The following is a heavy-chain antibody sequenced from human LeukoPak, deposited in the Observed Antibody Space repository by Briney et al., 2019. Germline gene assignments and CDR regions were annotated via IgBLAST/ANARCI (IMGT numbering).Heavy chain of an antibody. Sequence: SETLSLTCIVSGYSISSGYYWGWIRQPPGKGLEWIGNIHHSGSTYYNPSLKSRVTMSVDRSKNQFSLRLSSVTAADTAVYYCARGRPPLSSSWSDYWGQGTLVTVSS. V-gene: IGHV4-38-2*02. CDR1: GYSISSGYY. CDR2: IHHSGST. J-gene: IGHJ4*02. CDR3: ARGRPPLSSSWSDY. D-gene: IGHD6-13*01.